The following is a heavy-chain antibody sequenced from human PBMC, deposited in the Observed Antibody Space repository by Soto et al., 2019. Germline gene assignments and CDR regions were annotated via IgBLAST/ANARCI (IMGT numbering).Heavy chain of an antibody. CDR1: GYTFTGYY. D-gene: IGHD5-18*01. CDR3: ARERIQLWASYYYYGMDV. V-gene: IGHV1-2*04. Sequence: ASVKVSCKASGYTFTGYYMHWVRQAPGQGLEWMGWINPNSGGANYAQKFQGWVTMTRDTSISTAYMELSRLRSDDTAVYYCARERIQLWASYYYYGMDVWGQGTTVTV. CDR2: INPNSGGA. J-gene: IGHJ6*02.